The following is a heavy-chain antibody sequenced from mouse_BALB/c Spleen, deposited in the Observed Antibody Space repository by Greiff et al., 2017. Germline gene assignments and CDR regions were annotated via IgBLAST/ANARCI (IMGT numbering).Heavy chain of an antibody. CDR3: ANAYYRYDYYAMDY. J-gene: IGHJ4*01. CDR1: GFTFSSFG. CDR2: ISSGSSTI. D-gene: IGHD2-14*01. Sequence: EVKLQESGGGLVQPGGSRKLSCAASGFTFSSFGMHWVRQAPEKGLEWVAYISSGSSTIYYADTVKGRFTISRDNPKNTLFLQMTSLRSEDTAMYYCANAYYRYDYYAMDYWGQGTSVTVSS. V-gene: IGHV5-17*02.